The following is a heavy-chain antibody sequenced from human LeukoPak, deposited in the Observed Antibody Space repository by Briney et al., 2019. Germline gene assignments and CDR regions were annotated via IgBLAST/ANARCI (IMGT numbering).Heavy chain of an antibody. CDR3: AKARATYLYDTSGYSALDY. J-gene: IGHJ4*02. Sequence: PGRPLRLSCAASRVTFSGDVRRWVRQAPGKGLEWVALIWYDGDNKYYSDSVKGRFTISRDNSKNTLYLQMNSLRAEDTAVYYCAKARATYLYDTSGYSALDYWGQGTLVTVSS. CDR1: RVTFSGDV. CDR2: IWYDGDNK. D-gene: IGHD3-22*01. V-gene: IGHV3-33*06.